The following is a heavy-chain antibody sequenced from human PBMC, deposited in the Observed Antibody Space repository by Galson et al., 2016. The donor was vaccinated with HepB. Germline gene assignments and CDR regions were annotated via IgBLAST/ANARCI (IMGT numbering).Heavy chain of an antibody. D-gene: IGHD1-1*01. Sequence: SETLSLTCTVSSVPISNSSYYWGWIRQPPGKGLEWIGSMYYSGSTYYNPSLKSRVSMSVDTSKKQFSLRLTSVIAADTAVYYCARGPHSNRMGPGRYYHYGMDVWGQGTTVTVSS. CDR1: SVPISNSSYY. J-gene: IGHJ6*02. CDR2: MYYSGST. CDR3: ARGPHSNRMGPGRYYHYGMDV. V-gene: IGHV4-39*01.